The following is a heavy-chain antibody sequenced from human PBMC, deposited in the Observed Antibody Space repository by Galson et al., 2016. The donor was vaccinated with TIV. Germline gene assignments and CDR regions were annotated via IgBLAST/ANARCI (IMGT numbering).Heavy chain of an antibody. Sequence: SLRLSCAASGFTFTSFEMNWVRHGPGRGLEWVASIISSGSIIHYADSVKGRFTISRDNARESLFLQMNSLRADDAAVYYCARRGNYRADALDVWGQGTTVTVSS. J-gene: IGHJ3*01. CDR1: GFTFTSFE. CDR3: ARRGNYRADALDV. CDR2: IISSGSII. D-gene: IGHD1-7*01. V-gene: IGHV3-48*03.